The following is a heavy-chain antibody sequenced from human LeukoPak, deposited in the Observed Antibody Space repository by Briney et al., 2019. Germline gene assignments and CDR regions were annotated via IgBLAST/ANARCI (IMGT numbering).Heavy chain of an antibody. CDR2: IYYSGST. V-gene: IGHV4-30-4*08. CDR3: ARDGEDSGYSYGFPDAFDI. Sequence: SETLSLTCTVSGGSFSSGDYYWSWIRQPPGKGLEWIGYIYYSGSTYYNPSLKSRVTISVDTSKNQFSLKLSSVTAADTAVYYCARDGEDSGYSYGFPDAFDIWGQGTMVTVSS. D-gene: IGHD5-18*01. J-gene: IGHJ3*02. CDR1: GGSFSSGDYY.